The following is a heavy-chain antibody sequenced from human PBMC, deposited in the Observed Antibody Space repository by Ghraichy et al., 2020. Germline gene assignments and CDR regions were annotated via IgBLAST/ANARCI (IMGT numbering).Heavy chain of an antibody. CDR3: ARGRWMDV. D-gene: IGHD4-23*01. CDR2: MNTDGSST. CDR1: GFTFSSYW. V-gene: IGHV3-74*01. Sequence: ETLSLTCAASGFTFSSYWIHWVRQAPGKGLVWVSHMNTDGSSTSYADSVKGRFTISRDNAKNTLFLQMNSLRADDTAVYYCARGRWMDVWGQWTTVTVFS. J-gene: IGHJ6*02.